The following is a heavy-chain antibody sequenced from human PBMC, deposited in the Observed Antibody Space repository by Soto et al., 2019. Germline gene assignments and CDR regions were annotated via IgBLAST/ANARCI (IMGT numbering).Heavy chain of an antibody. CDR3: AKGSYDFWSGYYRARNEDYYMDV. V-gene: IGHV3-30*18. Sequence: GGSLRLSCAASGFTFSSYGMHLVRQAPGKGLEWVAVISYDGSNKYYADSVKGRFTISRDNFKNTLYLQMNSLRAEDTAVYYCAKGSYDFWSGYYRARNEDYYMDVWGKGTTVTVSS. CDR2: ISYDGSNK. CDR1: GFTFSSYG. D-gene: IGHD3-3*01. J-gene: IGHJ6*03.